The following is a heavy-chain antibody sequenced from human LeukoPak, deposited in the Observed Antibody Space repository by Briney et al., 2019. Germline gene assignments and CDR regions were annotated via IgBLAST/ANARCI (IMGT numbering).Heavy chain of an antibody. CDR3: ARASDYGGNLGSAFDI. J-gene: IGHJ3*02. CDR1: GLTFSTYS. Sequence: GGSLRLSCGASGLTFSTYSMNWVRQAPGKGLEWVSGINWNGGSTGYADSVKGRFTISRDNAKNSLYLQMNSLRAEDTALYYCARASDYGGNLGSAFDIWGQGTMVTVSS. V-gene: IGHV3-20*04. CDR2: INWNGGST. D-gene: IGHD4-23*01.